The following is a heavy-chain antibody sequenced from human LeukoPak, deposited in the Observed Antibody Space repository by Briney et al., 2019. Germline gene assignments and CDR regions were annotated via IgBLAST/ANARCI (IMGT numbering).Heavy chain of an antibody. Sequence: GESLKISCKGSGYNFTNYWIGWVRQMPGKGLEWMGIIYPGDSDTRYSPSFQGQVTISADKSISTAYLQWSSLEASDTAMYYCARRRDERGYKDIFDIWGQGTMVTVSS. J-gene: IGHJ3*02. CDR3: ARRRDERGYKDIFDI. CDR2: IYPGDSDT. V-gene: IGHV5-51*01. D-gene: IGHD5-18*01. CDR1: GYNFTNYW.